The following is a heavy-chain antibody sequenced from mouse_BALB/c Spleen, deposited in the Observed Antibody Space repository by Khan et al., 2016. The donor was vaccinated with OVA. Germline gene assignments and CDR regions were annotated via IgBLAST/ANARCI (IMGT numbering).Heavy chain of an antibody. D-gene: IGHD1-1*01. CDR3: ARMKKRVATYFDY. J-gene: IGHJ2*01. CDR2: TNPTNGRT. Sequence: VQLQQSGAELVKAGASVKMSCKASGYTFTSYWMHWVKQRLGQGLEWFAETNPTNGRTSYNEKFKGKATLTVDKSSSTAYMLLSSPTFEDSAVYYCARMKKRVATYFDYWGQGTTLTVSS. V-gene: IGHV1S81*02. CDR1: GYTFTSYW.